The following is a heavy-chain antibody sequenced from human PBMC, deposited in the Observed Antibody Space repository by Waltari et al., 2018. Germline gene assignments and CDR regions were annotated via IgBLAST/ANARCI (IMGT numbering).Heavy chain of an antibody. CDR2: ISYNERNI. D-gene: IGHD3-22*01. CDR3: ARDYCDRTNCHGMDV. V-gene: IGHV3-30*04. CDR1: EFTFSSYA. Sequence: QVQLVESGGGVVQPGRSLRLSCAASEFTFSSYAMHWVRQAPGKGLEWGAVISYNERNIYYVDSVKGRFIISRDNSNKMLYLQMNNRRTEDTAVYYCARDYCDRTNCHGMDVWGQGTTVIVSS. J-gene: IGHJ6*02.